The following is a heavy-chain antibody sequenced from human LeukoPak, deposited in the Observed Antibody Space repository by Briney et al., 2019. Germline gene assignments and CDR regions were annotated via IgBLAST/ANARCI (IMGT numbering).Heavy chain of an antibody. CDR1: GFTFSSYE. J-gene: IGHJ6*04. D-gene: IGHD3-10*01. CDR2: ISSSGSTI. Sequence: PGGSLRLSCAASGFTFSSYEMNWVRQAPGKGLEWVSYISSSGSTIYYADSVKGRFIISRDSAKNSLYLQMNSLRAEDTAVYYCAGYPIGGSGSYYYYYYGMDVWGKGTTVTVSS. CDR3: AGYPIGGSGSYYYYYYGMDV. V-gene: IGHV3-48*03.